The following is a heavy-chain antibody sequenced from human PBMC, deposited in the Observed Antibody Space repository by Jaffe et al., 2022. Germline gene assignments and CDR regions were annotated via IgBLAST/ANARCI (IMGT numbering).Heavy chain of an antibody. D-gene: IGHD5-12*01. J-gene: IGHJ4*02. CDR1: GFTFSSYG. V-gene: IGHV3-30*02. Sequence: QVQLVESGGGVVQPGGSLRLSCAASGFTFSSYGMHWVRQAPGKGLEWVAFIRYDGSNKYYADSVKGRFTISRDNSKNTLYLQMNSLRAEDTAVYYCAKDRVPVATITGFDYWGQGTLVTVSS. CDR2: IRYDGSNK. CDR3: AKDRVPVATITGFDY.